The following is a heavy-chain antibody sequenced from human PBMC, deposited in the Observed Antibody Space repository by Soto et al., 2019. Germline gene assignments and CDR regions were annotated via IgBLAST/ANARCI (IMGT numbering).Heavy chain of an antibody. Sequence: SETLSLTCTVSGASISSYYWSWIRQPPGKGLEWIGYIYYSGSTIYNPSLKSRVTISVDTSKNQFSLKLSSVTAADTAVYYCARGYCSGSNCYASGVWLPWGQGTLVTFSS. V-gene: IGHV4-59*01. CDR1: GASISSYY. CDR2: IYYSGST. D-gene: IGHD2-15*01. J-gene: IGHJ5*02. CDR3: ARGYCSGSNCYASGVWLP.